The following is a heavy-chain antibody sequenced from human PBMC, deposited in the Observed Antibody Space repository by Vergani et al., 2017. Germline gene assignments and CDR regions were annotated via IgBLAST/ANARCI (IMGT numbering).Heavy chain of an antibody. CDR3: ARVAPGAHSSSWYYYFDY. CDR2: IYYSGSN. V-gene: IGHV4-31*01. Sequence: QVQLQESGPGLVKPSQTLSLTCTVSGGSISSGGYYWSWIRQHPGKGLEWIGYIYYSGSNYYNPSLKSPVTISVDTSKNQFSLKLSSVTAADTAVYYCARVAPGAHSSSWYYYFDYWGQGTLVTVSS. D-gene: IGHD6-13*01. J-gene: IGHJ4*02. CDR1: GGSISSGGYY.